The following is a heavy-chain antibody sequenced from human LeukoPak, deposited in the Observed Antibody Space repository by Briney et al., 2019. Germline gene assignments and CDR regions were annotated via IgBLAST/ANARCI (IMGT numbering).Heavy chain of an antibody. D-gene: IGHD3-22*01. CDR1: GFTFSNAW. Sequence: PGGSLTLSCAVSGFTFSNAWMSWVRQAPGKGLEWVGRIKSKTDGRTTDYAAPVKGRFTISRDDSKNTLYLQMNSLRTEDTAVYYGAGSGYFFDYWGQGTLVTVSS. CDR3: AGSGYFFDY. V-gene: IGHV3-15*01. J-gene: IGHJ4*02. CDR2: IKSKTDGRTT.